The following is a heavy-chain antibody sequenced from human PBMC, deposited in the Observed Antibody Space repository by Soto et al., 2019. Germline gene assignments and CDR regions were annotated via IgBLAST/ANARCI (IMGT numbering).Heavy chain of an antibody. D-gene: IGHD3-22*01. CDR1: GDSATISDYH. Sequence: QLQLQESGPGLVKPSETLSLTCPVSGDSATISDYHWGWIRQPPGKGLEWIGSIPYSGSTYYNPSLKTRVTISGDTSKQQVSLMLTSVTAADAAVYYCAAHDSGGYYAEYLCQGTLVTVSA. CDR3: AAHDSGGYYAEY. J-gene: IGHJ4*02. V-gene: IGHV4-39*01. CDR2: IPYSGST.